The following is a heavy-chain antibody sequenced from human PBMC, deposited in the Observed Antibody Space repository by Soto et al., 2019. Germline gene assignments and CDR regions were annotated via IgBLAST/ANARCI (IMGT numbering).Heavy chain of an antibody. D-gene: IGHD3-22*01. Sequence: QMQLQESGPGLVKPSETLSLTCTVSGASVSSGYWSWIRQPPGKGLEWIGFMYFGGSFNYNPSLTSRVTMSVETSKNQCSMKVTSVTAADTAVYYCARSYYDTTGFAVDPWGQGTLVTVSS. CDR3: ARSYYDTTGFAVDP. V-gene: IGHV4-59*02. J-gene: IGHJ5*02. CDR2: MYFGGSF. CDR1: GASVSSGY.